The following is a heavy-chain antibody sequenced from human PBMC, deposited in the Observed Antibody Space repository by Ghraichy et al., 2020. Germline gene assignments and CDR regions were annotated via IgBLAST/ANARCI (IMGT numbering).Heavy chain of an antibody. J-gene: IGHJ5*02. Sequence: SETLSLTCTVSGGSISSSSYYWGWIRQPPGKGLEWIGSIYYSGSTYYNPSLKSRVTISVDTSKNQFSLKLSSVTAADTAVYYCARGDYDFWSGPYGNNWFDPWGQGTLVTVSS. CDR1: GGSISSSSYY. V-gene: IGHV4-39*07. CDR3: ARGDYDFWSGPYGNNWFDP. CDR2: IYYSGST. D-gene: IGHD3-3*01.